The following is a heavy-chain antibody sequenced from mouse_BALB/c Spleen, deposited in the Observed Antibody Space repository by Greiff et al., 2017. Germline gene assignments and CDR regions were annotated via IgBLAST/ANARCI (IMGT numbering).Heavy chain of an antibody. CDR1: GFTFSSYA. D-gene: IGHD2-4*01. Sequence: EVKLEESGGGLVKPGGSLKLSCAASGFTFSSYAMSWVRQTPEKRLEWVASISSGGSTYYPDSVKGRFTISRDNARNILYLQMSSLRSEDTAMYYCARGRDYDYDLAWFAYWGQGTLVTVSA. J-gene: IGHJ3*01. CDR2: ISSGGST. CDR3: ARGRDYDYDLAWFAY. V-gene: IGHV5-6-5*01.